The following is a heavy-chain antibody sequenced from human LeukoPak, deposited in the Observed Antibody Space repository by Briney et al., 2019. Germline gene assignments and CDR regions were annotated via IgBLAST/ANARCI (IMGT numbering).Heavy chain of an antibody. D-gene: IGHD5-12*01. CDR1: GFTFSDYY. CDR2: FSSSGSTI. J-gene: IGHJ3*02. Sequence: PGGSLRLSCAASGFTFSDYYMSWIRQAPGKGLEWVSYFSSSGSTIYYADSVKGRFTISRDNAKNSLYLQMNSLRAEDTAVYYCANVDIVATIDAFDIWGQGTMVTVSS. CDR3: ANVDIVATIDAFDI. V-gene: IGHV3-11*01.